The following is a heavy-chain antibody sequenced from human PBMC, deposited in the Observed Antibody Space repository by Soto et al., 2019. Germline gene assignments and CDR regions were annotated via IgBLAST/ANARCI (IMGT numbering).Heavy chain of an antibody. CDR1: GYTFTGYY. D-gene: IGHD6-13*01. J-gene: IGHJ6*02. CDR3: ARGGVVAAAGTYYYYGMDV. Sequence: APVKVSCKASGYTFTGYYMHWVRQAPGQGLEWMGWINPNSGGTNYAQKFQGWVTMTRDTSISTAYMELSRLRSDDTAVYYCARGGVVAAAGTYYYYGMDVWGQGTKVTVSS. CDR2: INPNSGGT. V-gene: IGHV1-2*04.